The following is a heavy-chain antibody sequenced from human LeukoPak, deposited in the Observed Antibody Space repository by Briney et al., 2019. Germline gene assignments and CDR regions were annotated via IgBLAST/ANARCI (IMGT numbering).Heavy chain of an antibody. CDR2: IRYDGSNK. J-gene: IGHJ6*03. V-gene: IGHV3-30*02. D-gene: IGHD3-3*01. CDR1: GFTFSSYG. CDR3: AKDFDFGVVIYYMDV. Sequence: GGSLRLSCAAPGFTFSSYGMHWVRQAPGKGLEWVAFIRYDGSNKYYADSVKGRFTISRDNSKNTLYLQMNSLRAEDTAVYYCAKDFDFGVVIYYMDVWGKGTTVTVSS.